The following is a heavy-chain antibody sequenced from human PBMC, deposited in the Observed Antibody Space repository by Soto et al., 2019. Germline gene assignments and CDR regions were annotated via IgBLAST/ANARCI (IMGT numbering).Heavy chain of an antibody. D-gene: IGHD6-19*01. Sequence: VHLVESGGGLVQPGRSLRLSCAASGFTFGDYAMHWVRRAPGKGLEWVSSITWNSRTIGYADSVKGRFTISRDNARNSLFLQMNSLRPEDSALYYCATDWEAVSGNGAFDMWGQGTMVTVSS. CDR1: GFTFGDYA. CDR3: ATDWEAVSGNGAFDM. CDR2: ITWNSRTI. J-gene: IGHJ3*02. V-gene: IGHV3-9*01.